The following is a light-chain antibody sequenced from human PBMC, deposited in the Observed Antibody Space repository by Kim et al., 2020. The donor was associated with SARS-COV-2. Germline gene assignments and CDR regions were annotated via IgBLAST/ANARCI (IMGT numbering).Light chain of an antibody. CDR3: QQYSGYPWT. CDR1: QSISTW. V-gene: IGKV1-5*03. Sequence: DIQMTQSPSTLSASVGDRVTITCRASQSISTWLAWYQQKPGKAPKLLMYKASILESGVPSRFSGSGSGTEFTLTISSLQPDDFAIYYCQQYSGYPWTFGQGTKVDIK. CDR2: KAS. J-gene: IGKJ1*01.